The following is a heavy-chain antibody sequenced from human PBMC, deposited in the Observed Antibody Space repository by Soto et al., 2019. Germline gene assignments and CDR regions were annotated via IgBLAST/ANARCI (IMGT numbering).Heavy chain of an antibody. J-gene: IGHJ4*02. D-gene: IGHD2-2*01. V-gene: IGHV1-2*02. CDR3: ARDRKIVEVPGAPPSDH. CDR2: INPKTGGT. Sequence: ASVKVSCKASGYSFTGYYIHWVRQAPGQGLEWMGWINPKTGGTRSAQKFLGRVSMTRDTSISTAYMELTRLTSDDTAVYYCARDRKIVEVPGAPPSDHWGQGTLVTVSS. CDR1: GYSFTGYY.